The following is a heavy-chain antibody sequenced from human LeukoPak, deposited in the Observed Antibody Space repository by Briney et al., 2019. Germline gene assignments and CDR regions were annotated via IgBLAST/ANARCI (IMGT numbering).Heavy chain of an antibody. J-gene: IGHJ4*02. V-gene: IGHV1-2*02. CDR2: IDPNSGGT. Sequence: ASVKVSCKASGYTFTGYYMHWVRQAPGQGLEWMGWIDPNSGGTNYAQKFQGRVTMTRDTSISTAYMELSRLRSDNTAVYYCAREKTYYYDSSGYYWDYWGQGTLVTVSS. D-gene: IGHD3-22*01. CDR1: GYTFTGYY. CDR3: AREKTYYYDSSGYYWDY.